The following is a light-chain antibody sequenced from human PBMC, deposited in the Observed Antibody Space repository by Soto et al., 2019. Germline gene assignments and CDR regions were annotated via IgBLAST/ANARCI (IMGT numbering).Light chain of an antibody. J-gene: IGLJ2*01. CDR1: SSNIGSNY. CDR2: SNN. V-gene: IGLV1-47*02. Sequence: QSVLTQPPSASGTPGQRVTISCSGSSSNIGSNYVYWYQQLPGTAPKLLIYSNNQRPSGVPDRFSGSKSGTSASLAISGLRSEDEADYHCAAWDDSLRGVVFGGGTKLPS. CDR3: AAWDDSLRGVV.